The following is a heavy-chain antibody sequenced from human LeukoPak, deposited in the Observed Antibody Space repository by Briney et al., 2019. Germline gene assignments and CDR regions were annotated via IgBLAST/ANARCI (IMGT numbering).Heavy chain of an antibody. J-gene: IGHJ4*02. Sequence: ASVKVSCKASGYTFTSYGISWVRQAPGQGLEWMGWISAYNGNTNYAQKLQGRVTVTTDTSTSTAYMELRSLRSDDTAVYYCARVNSLAAAGHSFDYWGQGTLVIVSS. V-gene: IGHV1-18*01. CDR2: ISAYNGNT. CDR3: ARVNSLAAAGHSFDY. D-gene: IGHD6-13*01. CDR1: GYTFTSYG.